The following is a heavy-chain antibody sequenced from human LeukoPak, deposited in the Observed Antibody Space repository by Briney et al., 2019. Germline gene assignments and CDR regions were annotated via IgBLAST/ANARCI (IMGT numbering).Heavy chain of an antibody. J-gene: IGHJ5*02. D-gene: IGHD2-15*01. CDR3: ARVYWNWFDP. Sequence: SQTLSLTCTVSGGSISSGSYYWSWIRQPAGTGLEWIGRIYTSGSTNYNPSLKSRVTISVDTSKNQFSLKLSSVTAADTAVYYCARVYWNWFDPWGQGTLVTVSS. CDR2: IYTSGST. CDR1: GGSISSGSYY. V-gene: IGHV4-61*02.